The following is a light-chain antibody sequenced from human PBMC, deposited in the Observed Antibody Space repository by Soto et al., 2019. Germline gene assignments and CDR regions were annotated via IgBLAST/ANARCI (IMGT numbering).Light chain of an antibody. CDR2: ETT. J-gene: IGLJ2*01. V-gene: IGLV2-14*02. CDR3: GSHRSVNRFI. CDR1: STDIGSYNL. Sequence: QSALTQPASVSGSPGQSVTIFCTGTSTDIGSYNLVSWYQQPPGKAPGLLIYETTKRPSGVSNRFSGSKSGNAASLTISGLQAEDEAEYNGGSHRSVNRFIFGGGTKLTVL.